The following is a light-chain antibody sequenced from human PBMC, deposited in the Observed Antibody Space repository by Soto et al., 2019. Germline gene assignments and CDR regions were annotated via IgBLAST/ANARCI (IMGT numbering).Light chain of an antibody. Sequence: EIVLTQSPGTLSLSPGERATLSCRASQSVSRSLLAWYQQKPGQAPRLLIYGASTRATGIADRFSGSGSGTSFTLTISRLEPEAFAVYYCQQYGNPPPYSFGQGTKLEIK. V-gene: IGKV3-20*01. CDR1: QSVSRSL. J-gene: IGKJ2*03. CDR3: QQYGNPPPYS. CDR2: GAS.